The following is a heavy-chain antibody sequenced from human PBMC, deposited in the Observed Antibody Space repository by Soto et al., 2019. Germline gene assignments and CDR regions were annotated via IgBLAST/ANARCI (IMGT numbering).Heavy chain of an antibody. Sequence: QGQLVQSGVEVKKPGASVRVSCSASGNTFTNFGVTWVRQAPGQGLEWMGWLSPYTDDPSYAQKFQGRVTMTMDTSTNTAYLDLSSQTIDETAVYYCARVIPGPEAWFHPWGQGTLVTVSS. D-gene: IGHD2-21*01. V-gene: IGHV1-18*01. J-gene: IGHJ5*02. CDR3: ARVIPGPEAWFHP. CDR2: LSPYTDDP. CDR1: GNTFTNFG.